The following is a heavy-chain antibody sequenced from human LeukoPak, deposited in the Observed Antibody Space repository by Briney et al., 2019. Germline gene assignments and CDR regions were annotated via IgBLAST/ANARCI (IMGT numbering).Heavy chain of an antibody. Sequence: PGGSLRLSCAASGFTFSNYDMHWVRQATGKGLEWVSAIGTAGDTYYQGSVRGRFTMSRENAKNSLYLQMNSLTAGDTAVYYCVKGRYEILTGYYDAFDIWGQGTMVTVSS. CDR1: GFTFSNYD. J-gene: IGHJ3*02. CDR3: VKGRYEILTGYYDAFDI. CDR2: IGTAGDT. D-gene: IGHD3-9*01. V-gene: IGHV3-13*04.